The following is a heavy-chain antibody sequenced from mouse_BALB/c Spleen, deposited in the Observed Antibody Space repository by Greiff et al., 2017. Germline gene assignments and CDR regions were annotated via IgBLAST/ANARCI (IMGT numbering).Heavy chain of an antibody. CDR3: TREEVYDGYLDY. V-gene: IGHV1-82*01. Sequence: QVQLQEFGPELVKPGASVKISCKASGYAFSSSWMNWVKQRPGQGLEWIGRIYPGDGDTNYNGKFKGKATLTADKSSSTAYMQLSSLTSVDSAVFFCTREEVYDGYLDYWGQGTTLTVSS. J-gene: IGHJ2*01. CDR2: IYPGDGDT. CDR1: GYAFSSSW. D-gene: IGHD2-3*01.